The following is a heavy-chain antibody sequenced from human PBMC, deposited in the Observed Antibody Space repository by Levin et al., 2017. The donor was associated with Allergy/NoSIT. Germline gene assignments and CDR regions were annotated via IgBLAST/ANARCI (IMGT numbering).Heavy chain of an antibody. CDR3: SSAPGFSDY. V-gene: IGHV3-66*01. Sequence: GGSLRLSCAASGFTVGNNYVAWVRQAPGKGLDWISVIYSGGGTYYADSVKGRFTISRVKSKNTGYLQMNSLRVEDTSVYYCSSAPGFSDYWGQGTLVTVSS. CDR1: GFTVGNNY. J-gene: IGHJ4*02. CDR2: IYSGGGT.